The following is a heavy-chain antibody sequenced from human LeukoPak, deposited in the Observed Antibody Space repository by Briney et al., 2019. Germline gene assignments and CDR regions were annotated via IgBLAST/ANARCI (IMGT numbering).Heavy chain of an antibody. J-gene: IGHJ4*02. V-gene: IGHV4-61*01. D-gene: IGHD4-17*01. Sequence: TSETLSLTCSVSGGSVTSGSYYWSWIRQPPGKELEWIGYISYRGSTNYNPSLKSRVTMSVDTSKNRFSLKLSSVTAADTAVYYCAALDYGDYVNWGQGTLVTVSS. CDR3: AALDYGDYVN. CDR2: ISYRGST. CDR1: GGSVTSGSYY.